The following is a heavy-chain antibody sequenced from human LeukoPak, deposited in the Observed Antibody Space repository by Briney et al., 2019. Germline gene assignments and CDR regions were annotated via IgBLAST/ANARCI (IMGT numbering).Heavy chain of an antibody. CDR1: GFTFSDHY. D-gene: IGHD1-26*01. CDR2: ISSSGSTI. Sequence: GGSLRLSCAASGFTFSDHYMDWVRQAPGKGLEWVSYISSSGSTIYYADSVKGRFTISRDNAKSSLYLQMNSLRAEDTAVYYCARRRDSGSLQHFDYWGQGTLVTVSS. J-gene: IGHJ4*02. CDR3: ARRRDSGSLQHFDY. V-gene: IGHV3-11*01.